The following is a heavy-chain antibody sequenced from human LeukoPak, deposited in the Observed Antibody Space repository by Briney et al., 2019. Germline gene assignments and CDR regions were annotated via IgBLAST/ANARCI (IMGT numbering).Heavy chain of an antibody. D-gene: IGHD1-26*01. CDR3: ARARGSYLFDY. V-gene: IGHV4-61*05. J-gene: IGHJ4*02. Sequence: SETLSLTCTVSGGSISSSSYYWGWIRQPPGKGLEWIGYIYYSGSTNYNPSLKSRVTISVDTSKNQFSLKLSSVTAADTAVYYCARARGSYLFDYWGQGTLVTVSS. CDR2: IYYSGST. CDR1: GGSISSSSYY.